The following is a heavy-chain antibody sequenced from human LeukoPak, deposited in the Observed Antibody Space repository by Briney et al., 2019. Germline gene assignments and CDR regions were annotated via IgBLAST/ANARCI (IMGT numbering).Heavy chain of an antibody. J-gene: IGHJ4*02. CDR1: GFTFSNYW. D-gene: IGHD3-9*01. CDR3: ANSNLVLRYFDWPRGYFDY. Sequence: PGGSLRLSCAASGFTFSNYWMSWVRQAPGKGLEWVANIKPDVSEIYYVDSVKGRFTISRDNSKNTLYLQMNSLRAEDTAVYYCANSNLVLRYFDWPRGYFDYWGQGTLVTVSS. CDR2: IKPDVSEI. V-gene: IGHV3-7*03.